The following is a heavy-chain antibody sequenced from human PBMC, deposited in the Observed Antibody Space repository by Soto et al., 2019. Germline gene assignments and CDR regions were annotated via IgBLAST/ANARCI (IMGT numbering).Heavy chain of an antibody. Sequence: GGSLRFSCAASGFTFSSYSMNWVRQAPGKGLEWVSSISSSSSYIYYADSVKGRFTISRDNAKNSLYLQMNSLRDEDTAVYYCACDGRTVTRAWGQGTLVTVSS. J-gene: IGHJ5*02. CDR2: ISSSSSYI. CDR3: ACDGRTVTRA. CDR1: GFTFSSYS. D-gene: IGHD4-17*01. V-gene: IGHV3-21*01.